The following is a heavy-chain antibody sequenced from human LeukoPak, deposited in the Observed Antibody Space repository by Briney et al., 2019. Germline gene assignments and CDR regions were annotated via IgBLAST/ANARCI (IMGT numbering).Heavy chain of an antibody. V-gene: IGHV3-7*01. D-gene: IGHD4-11*01. J-gene: IGHJ4*02. CDR1: GFTFNSYW. CDR2: IRQDGSEI. CDR3: ARDKVTGPTHLDY. Sequence: GGSLRLSCAASGFTFNSYWMSWVRQAPGKGLEWVANIRQDGSEIYYVDSVKGRFTISRDNARNSLDLQMDSLRAEDTAIYYCARDKVTGPTHLDYWGQGTLVTVSS.